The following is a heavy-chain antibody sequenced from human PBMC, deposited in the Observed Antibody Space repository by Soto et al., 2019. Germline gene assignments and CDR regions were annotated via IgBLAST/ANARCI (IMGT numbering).Heavy chain of an antibody. CDR2: IYPGDSDT. D-gene: IGHD3-3*01. CDR3: ARPRREWHHPYYYYYVMDV. J-gene: IGHJ6*02. Sequence: EFVKISCTGFGFTFTTYYIAWVRLIPGRGLEWMGIIYPGDSDTRYNSSFEGQVTISADKSISTAYLQWKSLKASDTAIYYCARPRREWHHPYYYYYVMDVWGQGTTVTVSS. CDR1: GFTFTTYY. V-gene: IGHV5-51*01.